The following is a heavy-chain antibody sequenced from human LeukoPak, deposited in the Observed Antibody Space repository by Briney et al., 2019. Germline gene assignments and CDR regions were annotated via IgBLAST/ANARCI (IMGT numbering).Heavy chain of an antibody. CDR1: GGSFSGYY. Sequence: SETLSLTCAVYGGSFSGYYWSWTRQPAGKGLEWIGRIYTSGSTNYNPSLKSRVTMSVDTSKNQFSLKLSSVTAADTAVYYCARVSYSSGWIDAFDIWGQGTMVTVSS. J-gene: IGHJ3*02. V-gene: IGHV4-59*10. D-gene: IGHD6-19*01. CDR2: IYTSGST. CDR3: ARVSYSSGWIDAFDI.